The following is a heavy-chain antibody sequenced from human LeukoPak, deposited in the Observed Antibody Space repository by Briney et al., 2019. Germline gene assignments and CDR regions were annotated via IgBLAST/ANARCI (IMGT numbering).Heavy chain of an antibody. D-gene: IGHD3-10*01. CDR3: ARLPDSGEAFDI. Sequence: ASVKVSCKASGYTFTSYDINWVRQATGQGLEWMGWINPNSGGTNYAQKFQGRVTMTRDTSISTAYMELSRLRSDDTAVYYCARLPDSGEAFDIWGQGTMVTVSS. V-gene: IGHV1-2*02. CDR1: GYTFTSYD. CDR2: INPNSGGT. J-gene: IGHJ3*02.